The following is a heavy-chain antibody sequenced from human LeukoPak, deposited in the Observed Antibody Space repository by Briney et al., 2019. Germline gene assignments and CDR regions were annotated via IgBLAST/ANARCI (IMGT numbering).Heavy chain of an antibody. CDR2: INPNSGGT. V-gene: IGHV1-2*02. Sequence: ASVTVSCTASGYTFTSYYMHWVRQAPGQGLEWMGWINPNSGGTNYAQKFQGRVTMTRDTSISTAYMELSRLRSDDTAVYYCARVKEYQRGYYFDYWGQGTLVTVSS. D-gene: IGHD6-6*01. J-gene: IGHJ4*02. CDR1: GYTFTSYY. CDR3: ARVKEYQRGYYFDY.